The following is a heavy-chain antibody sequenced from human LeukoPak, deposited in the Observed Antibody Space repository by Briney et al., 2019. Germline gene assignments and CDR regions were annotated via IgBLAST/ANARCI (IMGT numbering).Heavy chain of an antibody. CDR2: ISGYNGNT. Sequence: GASVKVSCKASGYTFTSYGVSWVRQAPGQGLEWMGWISGYNGNTNYAQKLQGRVTMTTDTSTSTAYMELRSLRSDDTAVYYCARDPRHSWCSTSCLHAFDIWGQGTMVTVSS. CDR3: ARDPRHSWCSTSCLHAFDI. D-gene: IGHD2-2*01. J-gene: IGHJ3*02. V-gene: IGHV1-18*01. CDR1: GYTFTSYG.